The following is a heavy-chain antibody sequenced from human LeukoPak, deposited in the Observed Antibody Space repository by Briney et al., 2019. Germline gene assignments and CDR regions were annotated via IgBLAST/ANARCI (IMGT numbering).Heavy chain of an antibody. Sequence: QTGGSLRLSCAASGFTFDDYAMHWVRQAPGKGLEWVSGISWNSGSIGYADSVKGRFTISRDNAKNSLYLQMNSLRAEDTAVYYCAKIRFLEWLSQYYYYYYGMDVWGQGTTVTVSS. V-gene: IGHV3-9*01. J-gene: IGHJ6*02. CDR3: AKIRFLEWLSQYYYYYYGMDV. CDR1: GFTFDDYA. CDR2: ISWNSGSI. D-gene: IGHD3-3*01.